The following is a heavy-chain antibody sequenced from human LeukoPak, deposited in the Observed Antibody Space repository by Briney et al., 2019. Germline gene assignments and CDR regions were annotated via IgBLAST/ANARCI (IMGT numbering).Heavy chain of an antibody. Sequence: GGSLRLSCAASGFAVSSNYMSWVRQTPGKGLEWVSVIYSGGSTYYADSVKGRFTISRDNSKNSLYLQMNSLRAEDTALYYCAKSYLAVAGPGGYFQHWGQGTLVTVSS. CDR3: AKSYLAVAGPGGYFQH. V-gene: IGHV3-53*05. CDR2: IYSGGST. D-gene: IGHD6-19*01. J-gene: IGHJ1*01. CDR1: GFAVSSNY.